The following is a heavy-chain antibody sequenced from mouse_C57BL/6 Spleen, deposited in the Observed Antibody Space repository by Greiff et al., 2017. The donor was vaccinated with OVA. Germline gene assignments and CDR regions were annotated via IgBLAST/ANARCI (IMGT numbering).Heavy chain of an antibody. Sequence: VRLQQSGPGLVAPSQSLSITCTVSGFSLTSYGVHWVRQPPGKGLEWLVVIWSDGSTTYNSALKSRLSISKDNSKSQVFLKMNSLQTDDTAMYYCATYGNYEGYAMDYWGQGTSVTVSS. J-gene: IGHJ4*01. CDR1: GFSLTSYG. D-gene: IGHD2-1*01. CDR3: ATYGNYEGYAMDY. CDR2: IWSDGST. V-gene: IGHV2-6*03.